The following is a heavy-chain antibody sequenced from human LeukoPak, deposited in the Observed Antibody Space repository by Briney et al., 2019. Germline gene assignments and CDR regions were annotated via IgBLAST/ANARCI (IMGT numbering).Heavy chain of an antibody. CDR1: GGSISSGGYY. CDR3: ARGPPFGY. V-gene: IGHV4-31*03. CDR2: IFYSGGT. Sequence: PSETLSLTCTVSGGSISSGGYYWTWIRQHPGKGLEWIGYIFYSGGTYYNPSLKSRVTISVDTSKNQFSLKLSSVTAADTAVYYCARGPPFGYWGQGTLVTVSS. J-gene: IGHJ4*02.